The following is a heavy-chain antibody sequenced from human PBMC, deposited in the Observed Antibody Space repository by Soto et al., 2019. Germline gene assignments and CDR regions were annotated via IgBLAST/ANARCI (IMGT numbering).Heavy chain of an antibody. CDR3: ASPAVSTIFRGMDV. Sequence: GASVKVSCKASGYTFTSYAMHWVRQAPGQRLEWTGWINAGNGNTKYSQKFQGRVTITRDTSASTAYMELSSLRSEDTAVYYCASPAVSTIFRGMDVWGQGTTVTVSS. V-gene: IGHV1-3*01. J-gene: IGHJ6*02. CDR2: INAGNGNT. D-gene: IGHD3-9*01. CDR1: GYTFTSYA.